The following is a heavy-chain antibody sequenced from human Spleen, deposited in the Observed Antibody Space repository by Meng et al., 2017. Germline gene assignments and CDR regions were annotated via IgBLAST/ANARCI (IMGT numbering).Heavy chain of an antibody. CDR3: ARGEWELLGGIYFDY. CDR2: IYYSGST. J-gene: IGHJ4*02. Sequence: SETLSLTCTVSGGSVSSGSYYWSWIRQPPGKGLEWIGYIYYSGSTNYNPSLKSRVTISVDTSKNQFSLRLSSVTAADTAVYYCARGEWELLGGIYFDYWGQGTLVTVSS. D-gene: IGHD1-26*01. CDR1: GGSVSSGSYY. V-gene: IGHV4-61*01.